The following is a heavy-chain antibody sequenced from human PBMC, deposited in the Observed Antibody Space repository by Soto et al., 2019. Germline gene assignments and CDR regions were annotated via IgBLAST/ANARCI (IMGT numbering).Heavy chain of an antibody. CDR3: ARALISPLYRSGIYDS. Sequence: PGGSLRLSCAASGFTFNTYSMNWVRQAPGKGLEWVASISSSSSYIFYIDSVKGRFTISRDNAKNSVYLQMNNVRAEDTAVYFCARALISPLYRSGIYDSWGQGSLVTVS. CDR2: ISSSSSYI. D-gene: IGHD6-19*01. V-gene: IGHV3-21*01. CDR1: GFTFNTYS. J-gene: IGHJ4*02.